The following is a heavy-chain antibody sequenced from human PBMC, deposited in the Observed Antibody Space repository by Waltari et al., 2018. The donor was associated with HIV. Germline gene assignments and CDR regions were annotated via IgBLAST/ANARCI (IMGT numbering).Heavy chain of an antibody. J-gene: IGHJ6*02. V-gene: IGHV1-69*01. CDR3: ARDHRGNKLLYGMDV. CDR2: IIPAFGTA. Sequence: QVQLVQSGAEVKKPGSSVRVSCKVSGGTFSSYALNWVRQAPRQGLEWMGGIIPAFGTANYAERFQGRVTITADEYTSIAYMDLSSLRSEDTAVYFCARDHRGNKLLYGMDVWGQGTTVTV. CDR1: GGTFSSYA.